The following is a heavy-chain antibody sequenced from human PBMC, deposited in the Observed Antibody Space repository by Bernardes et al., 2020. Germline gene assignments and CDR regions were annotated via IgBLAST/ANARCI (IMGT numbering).Heavy chain of an antibody. V-gene: IGHV3-74*01. CDR2: INSDGSST. CDR1: GFTFSSYW. J-gene: IGHJ4*02. Sequence: GGSLRLSCAASGFTFSSYWMHWVRQAPGKGLVWVSRINSDGSSTSYADSVKGRFTISRDNAKNTLYLQMNSLRAEDTAVYYCASSGYGSGNFDYWGQGTLVTVSS. D-gene: IGHD3-10*01. CDR3: ASSGYGSGNFDY.